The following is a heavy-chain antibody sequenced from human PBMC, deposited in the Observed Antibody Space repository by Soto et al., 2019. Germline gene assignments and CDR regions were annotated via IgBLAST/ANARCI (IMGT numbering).Heavy chain of an antibody. D-gene: IGHD5-12*01. CDR3: ARLHIVATTFDY. V-gene: IGHV3-53*01. J-gene: IGHJ4*02. CDR1: GFTVSSNY. CDR2: IYSGGST. Sequence: QAGGSLRLSCAASGFTVSSNYMSWVRQAPGKGLEWVSVIYSGGSTYYADSVKGRFTISRDNSKNTLYLQMNSLRAEDTAVYYCARLHIVATTFDYWGQGTLVTVSS.